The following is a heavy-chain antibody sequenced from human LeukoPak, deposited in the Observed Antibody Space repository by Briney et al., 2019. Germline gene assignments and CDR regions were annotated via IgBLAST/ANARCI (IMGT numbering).Heavy chain of an antibody. CDR1: GGSISSYY. CDR3: ARGGNTAIVY. V-gene: IGHV4-59*08. CDR2: IYYSGST. D-gene: IGHD5-18*01. J-gene: IGHJ4*02. Sequence: PSETLSLTCTVSGGSISSYYWSWIRQPPGKGLEWIGYIYYSGSTNYNPSLKSRVTISVDTSKNQFSLKLSSVTAADTAVYYCARGGNTAIVYWGQGTLVNVPS.